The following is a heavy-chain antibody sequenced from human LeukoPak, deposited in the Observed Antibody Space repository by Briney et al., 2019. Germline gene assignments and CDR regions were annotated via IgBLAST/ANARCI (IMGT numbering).Heavy chain of an antibody. D-gene: IGHD4-23*01. V-gene: IGHV3-30*04. Sequence: GGSLRLPCAASGFTFSSYAMHWVRQAPGKGLEWVAVISYDGSNKYYADSVKGRFTISRDNSKNTLYLQMNSLRAEDTAVYYCARQGYSGHSQGAADYWGQGTLVTVSS. CDR3: ARQGYSGHSQGAADY. J-gene: IGHJ4*02. CDR1: GFTFSSYA. CDR2: ISYDGSNK.